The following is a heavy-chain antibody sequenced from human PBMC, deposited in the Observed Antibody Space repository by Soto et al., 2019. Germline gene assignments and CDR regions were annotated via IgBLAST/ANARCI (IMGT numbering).Heavy chain of an antibody. V-gene: IGHV4-39*01. D-gene: IGHD3-3*01. CDR2: IYYSGST. Sequence: PSETLSLTCTVSGGSISSSSYYWGWIRQPPXKGLEWIGSIYYSGSTYYNPSLKSRVTISVDTSENQFSLKLSSVTAADTAVYYCARLSRHRRTSITIFGVVTYYFDYWGQGTLVTVSS. CDR1: GGSISSSSYY. J-gene: IGHJ4*02. CDR3: ARLSRHRRTSITIFGVVTYYFDY.